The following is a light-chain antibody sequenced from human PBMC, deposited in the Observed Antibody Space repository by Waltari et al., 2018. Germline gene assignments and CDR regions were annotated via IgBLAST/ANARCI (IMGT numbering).Light chain of an antibody. J-gene: IGKJ2*01. Sequence: DIQMTQSPSSLSASVGDRVTISCRASRSISNYLNWYQHTPGKAPKLLIYAASNLESGVPSRFAGGGSGTDFTLTISSVQPEDFATYYCQQTAGSLRAFGQGTKVEIK. CDR3: QQTAGSLRA. V-gene: IGKV1-39*01. CDR2: AAS. CDR1: RSISNY.